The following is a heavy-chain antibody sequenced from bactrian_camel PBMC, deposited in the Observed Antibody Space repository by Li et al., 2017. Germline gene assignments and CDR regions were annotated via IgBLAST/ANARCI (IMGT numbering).Heavy chain of an antibody. Sequence: LVESGGGSARAGGSLRLSCAANDRTYNRNCIGWFRQGPGKEREGVSAINSGSSTTYYADSVKGRFTISRDNPKYTLYLQMNSLKPEDTAKYYCAAGAPGVCGGRWSVFAVTQYNHWGQGTQVTVS. CDR3: AAGAPGVCGGRWSVFAVTQYNH. CDR1: DRTYNRNC. D-gene: IGHD2*01. CDR2: INSGSSTT. V-gene: IGHV3S31*01. J-gene: IGHJ4*01.